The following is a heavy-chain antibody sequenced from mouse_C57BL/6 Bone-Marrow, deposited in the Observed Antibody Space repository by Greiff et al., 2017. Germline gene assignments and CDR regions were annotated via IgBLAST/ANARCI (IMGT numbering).Heavy chain of an antibody. CDR2: IFPGSGST. CDR3: ARNDNYVGFAY. CDR1: GYTFTSHW. V-gene: IGHV1-56*01. Sequence: QVQLQQSGPELVRPGASVKISCKAPGYTFTSHWIQWVRQRPGQGLEWIGEIFPGSGSTYYNEKFKGKATLTVDTSSSTAYMQLSSLTSEDSAVYFCARNDNYVGFAYWGQGTLVTVSA. D-gene: IGHD1-1*01. J-gene: IGHJ3*01.